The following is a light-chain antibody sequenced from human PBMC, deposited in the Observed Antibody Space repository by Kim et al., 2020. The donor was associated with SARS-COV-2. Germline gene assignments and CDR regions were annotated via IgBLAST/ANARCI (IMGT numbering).Light chain of an antibody. V-gene: IGKV1-39*01. J-gene: IGKJ4*01. CDR1: QRIGNY. Sequence: LSAYIGDRVTITCRASQRIGNYVNWYQQKPGKAPNLLIYSASALQSGVPSRFRGSGSGTDFTLTISSLQPEDFGTYYCQQSYSTLSFGGGTKLEI. CDR2: SAS. CDR3: QQSYSTLS.